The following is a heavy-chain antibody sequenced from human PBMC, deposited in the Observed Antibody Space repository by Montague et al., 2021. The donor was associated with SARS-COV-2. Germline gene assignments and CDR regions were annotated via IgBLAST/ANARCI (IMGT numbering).Heavy chain of an antibody. CDR2: IDPSDSYT. CDR3: ARRGRPYSGYTAGYFDY. D-gene: IGHD5-12*01. J-gene: IGHJ4*02. Sequence: QSGAEVKKPGESLRISCKVSGYIFISHWITWVRQMPGKGLEWIGRIDPSDSYTNYNPSFQGHVSISVDKSISTAYLQWSSLKASDTATYYCARRGRPYSGYTAGYFDYWGQGTLVTVSS. CDR1: GYIFISHW. V-gene: IGHV5-10-1*01.